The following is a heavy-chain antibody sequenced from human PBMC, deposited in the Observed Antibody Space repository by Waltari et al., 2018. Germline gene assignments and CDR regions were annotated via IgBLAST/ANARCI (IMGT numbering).Heavy chain of an antibody. CDR3: AGLYSSGWLDY. J-gene: IGHJ4*02. D-gene: IGHD6-19*01. CDR1: GYSISSGYY. CDR2: IYHSGST. Sequence: QVQLQESGPGLVKPSETLSLTCTVSGYSISSGYYWGWIRQPPGKGLEWIGSIYHSGSTYYNPSLKSRVTISVDTSKNQFSLKLSSVTAADTAVYYCAGLYSSGWLDYWGQGTLVTVSS. V-gene: IGHV4-38-2*02.